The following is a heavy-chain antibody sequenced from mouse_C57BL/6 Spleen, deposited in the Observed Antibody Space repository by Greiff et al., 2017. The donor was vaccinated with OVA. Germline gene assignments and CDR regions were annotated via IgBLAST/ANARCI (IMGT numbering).Heavy chain of an antibody. Sequence: VQLQQSGPELVKPGASVKMSCKASGYTFTDYNMHWVKQSHGKSLEWIGYINPNNGGTSYNQKFKGKATLTVNKSSSTAYMELRSLTSEDSAVYYCATYYYGSSPYYFDYWGQGTTLTVSS. V-gene: IGHV1-22*01. CDR2: INPNNGGT. CDR1: GYTFTDYN. CDR3: ATYYYGSSPYYFDY. J-gene: IGHJ2*01. D-gene: IGHD1-1*01.